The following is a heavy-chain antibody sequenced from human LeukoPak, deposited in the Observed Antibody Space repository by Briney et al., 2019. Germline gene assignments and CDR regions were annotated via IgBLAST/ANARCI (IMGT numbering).Heavy chain of an antibody. Sequence: PSETLSLTCTVSGGSISSYYWSWIRQPPGKGLEWIGYIYYSGSTNYNPSLKSRVTISVDTSKNQFSLKLSSVTAADTAVYYCARFTIFGVDKGFDAFDIWGQGTMVTVSS. J-gene: IGHJ3*02. CDR2: IYYSGST. D-gene: IGHD3-3*01. CDR1: GGSISSYY. CDR3: ARFTIFGVDKGFDAFDI. V-gene: IGHV4-59*01.